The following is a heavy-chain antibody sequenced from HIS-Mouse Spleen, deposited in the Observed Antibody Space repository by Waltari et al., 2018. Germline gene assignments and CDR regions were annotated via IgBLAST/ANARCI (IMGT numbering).Heavy chain of an antibody. V-gene: IGHV4-4*07. CDR1: GGSISSYY. J-gene: IGHJ3*02. D-gene: IGHD3-3*01. CDR2: IYTSGST. Sequence: QVQLQESGPGLVKPSETLSLTCTVSGGSISSYYWSWIRQPAGKGLEWIGRIYTSGSTNYTPSLRSRVTRSVDTSKNQFSLKLSSVTAADTAVYYCARDFHDFWSGYYGGDKKHDAFDIWGQGTMVTDSS. CDR3: ARDFHDFWSGYYGGDKKHDAFDI.